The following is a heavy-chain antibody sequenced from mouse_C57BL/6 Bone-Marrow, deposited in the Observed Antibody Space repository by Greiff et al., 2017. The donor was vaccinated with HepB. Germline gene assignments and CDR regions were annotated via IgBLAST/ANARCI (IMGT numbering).Heavy chain of an antibody. Sequence: EVKLVESGGGLVKPGGSLKLSCAASGFTFSDYGMHWVRQAPEKGLEWVAYISSGSSTIYYADTVKGRFTISRDNAKNTLFLQMTSLRSEDTAMYYCAREGIYDGYLYYFDYWGQGTTLTVSS. V-gene: IGHV5-17*01. J-gene: IGHJ2*01. CDR1: GFTFSDYG. D-gene: IGHD2-3*01. CDR3: AREGIYDGYLYYFDY. CDR2: ISSGSSTI.